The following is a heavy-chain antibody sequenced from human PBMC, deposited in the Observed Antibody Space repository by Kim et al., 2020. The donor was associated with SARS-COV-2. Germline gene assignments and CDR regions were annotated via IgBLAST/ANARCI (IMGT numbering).Heavy chain of an antibody. CDR3: AKEWVLLWFGVFDY. D-gene: IGHD3-10*01. J-gene: IGHJ4*02. Sequence: ADSVKGRFTISRDNSKNTLYLQMNSLRAEDTAVYYCAKEWVLLWFGVFDYWGQGTLVTVSS. V-gene: IGHV3-33*06.